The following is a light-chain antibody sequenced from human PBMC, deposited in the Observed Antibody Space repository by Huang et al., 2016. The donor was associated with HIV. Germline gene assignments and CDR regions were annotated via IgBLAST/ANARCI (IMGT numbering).Light chain of an antibody. CDR2: DAS. J-gene: IGKJ1*01. CDR1: QTVSSS. Sequence: EIVMTQSPDTLSVSPGERVSLSCRASQTVSSSLAWYQQKPVQSPRLVCYDASTRAPGIQPRFRVSGSGTDFTLTITSLRSEDVGFYYCQQYSDWPRGTFGQGTRVEIK. CDR3: QQYSDWPRGT. V-gene: IGKV3-15*01.